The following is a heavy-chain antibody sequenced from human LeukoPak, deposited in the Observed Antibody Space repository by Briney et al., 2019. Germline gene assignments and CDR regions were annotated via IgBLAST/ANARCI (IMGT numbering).Heavy chain of an antibody. CDR1: GGSFSGYY. D-gene: IGHD3-10*01. CDR3: ASYYYGSGSYFDY. V-gene: IGHV4-34*01. J-gene: IGHJ4*02. Sequence: SETLSLTCAVYGGSFSGYYWSWIRQPPGKGLEWIGEINHSGSTNYNPSLESRVTISVDTSKNQFSLKLSSVTAADTAVYYCASYYYGSGSYFDYWGQGTLVTVSS. CDR2: INHSGST.